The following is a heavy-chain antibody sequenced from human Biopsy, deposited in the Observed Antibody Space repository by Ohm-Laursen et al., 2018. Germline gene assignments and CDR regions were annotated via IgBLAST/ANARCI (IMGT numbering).Heavy chain of an antibody. CDR1: GFSFSNYA. J-gene: IGHJ4*02. Sequence: SLRLSFAASGFSFSNYAMNWVRQAPGKGLAWVSTISGSGGSTYYADSVKGRFTISRDASKDTLYLLMNSLRAEDTAMYYCAKGGYCTTTSCYMDVDYWGQGTLVTVSS. V-gene: IGHV3-23*01. D-gene: IGHD2-2*02. CDR3: AKGGYCTTTSCYMDVDY. CDR2: ISGSGGST.